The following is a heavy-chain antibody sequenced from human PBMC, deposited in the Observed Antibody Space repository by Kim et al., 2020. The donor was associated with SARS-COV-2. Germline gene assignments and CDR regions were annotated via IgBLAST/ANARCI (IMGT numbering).Heavy chain of an antibody. J-gene: IGHJ4*02. CDR1: GFTFSSYG. CDR3: ARGYHYYGSGSYPATLRY. V-gene: IGHV3-33*01. Sequence: GGSLRLSCAASGFTFSSYGMHWVRQAPGKGLEWVAVIWYDGSNKYYADSVKGRFTISRDNSKNTLYLQMNSLRAEDTAVYYCARGYHYYGSGSYPATLRYWGQGTLVTVSS. D-gene: IGHD3-10*01. CDR2: IWYDGSNK.